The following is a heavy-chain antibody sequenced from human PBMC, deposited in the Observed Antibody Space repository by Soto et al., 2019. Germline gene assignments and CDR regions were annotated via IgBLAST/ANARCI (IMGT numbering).Heavy chain of an antibody. Sequence: QVQLVQSGAEVKKPGASVKVSCKASGYTFTSYDINWVRQATGQGLEWMGWMNPNSGNTGYAQKFQGRVTMTRNTSISTAYMELSSLRSEATAVYYCARTYDLDSGDYSSEFDYWGQGTLVTVSS. V-gene: IGHV1-8*01. CDR1: GYTFTSYD. CDR2: MNPNSGNT. J-gene: IGHJ4*02. CDR3: ARTYDLDSGDYSSEFDY. D-gene: IGHD4-17*01.